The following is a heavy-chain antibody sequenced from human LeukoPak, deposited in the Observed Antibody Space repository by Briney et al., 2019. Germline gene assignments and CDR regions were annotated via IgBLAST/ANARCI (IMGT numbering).Heavy chain of an antibody. Sequence: PSETLSLTCPVSGGSISSSRYYWGWIRQPPGKGLEWIVSIDYSGSTYYNPSLKSRVTISVDTSKNQFSLKLSSVTGADTAVYYCARRGEGCSSTSCYRWFDPWGQGTLVTVSS. CDR1: GGSISSSRYY. D-gene: IGHD2-2*02. CDR3: ARRGEGCSSTSCYRWFDP. J-gene: IGHJ5*02. V-gene: IGHV4-39*01. CDR2: IDYSGST.